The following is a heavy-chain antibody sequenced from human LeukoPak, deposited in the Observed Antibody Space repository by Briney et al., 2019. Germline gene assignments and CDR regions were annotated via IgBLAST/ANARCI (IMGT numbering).Heavy chain of an antibody. CDR2: INDNGGRT. V-gene: IGHV3-64D*09. D-gene: IGHD1-26*01. CDR3: VKDVGGSYAFDY. CDR1: GFTFSRYA. J-gene: IGHJ4*02. Sequence: TGGSLRLSCSASGFTFSRYAMHWVHQAPGKGLEYVSGINDNGGRTHYGDSVKGRFSISRDNSKNTLHLQMSTLRAEDTALYYCVKDVGGSYAFDYWGQGILVTVAS.